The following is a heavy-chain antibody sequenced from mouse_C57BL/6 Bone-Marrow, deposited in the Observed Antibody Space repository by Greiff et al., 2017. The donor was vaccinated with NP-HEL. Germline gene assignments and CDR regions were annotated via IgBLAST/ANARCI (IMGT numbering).Heavy chain of an antibody. CDR2: ISPGSGRT. CDR3: ARSPYYGSSYGYFDV. CDR1: GYTFTSYW. D-gene: IGHD1-1*01. V-gene: IGHV1-55*01. J-gene: IGHJ1*03. Sequence: VQLQQPGAELVKPGASVKMSCKASGYTFTSYWITWVKQRPGQGLEWIGDISPGSGRTNYNEKFKSKATLTVDTSSSTAYMQLSSLTSEDSAVYYCARSPYYGSSYGYFDVWGTGTTVTVSS.